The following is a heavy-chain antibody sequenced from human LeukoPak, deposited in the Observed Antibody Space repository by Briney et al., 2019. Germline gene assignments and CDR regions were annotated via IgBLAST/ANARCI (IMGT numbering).Heavy chain of an antibody. CDR3: ARDGPSRRGSGSYTLPYYFDY. J-gene: IGHJ4*02. CDR1: GFTFSDYY. V-gene: IGHV3-11*01. Sequence: GGSLRLSCAASGFTFSDYYMSWIRQAPGKGLEWVSYISSSGSTIYYADSVKGRFTISRDNAKNSLYLQMNSLRAEDTAVYYCARDGPSRRGSGSYTLPYYFDYWGQGTLVTVSS. D-gene: IGHD3-10*01. CDR2: ISSSGSTI.